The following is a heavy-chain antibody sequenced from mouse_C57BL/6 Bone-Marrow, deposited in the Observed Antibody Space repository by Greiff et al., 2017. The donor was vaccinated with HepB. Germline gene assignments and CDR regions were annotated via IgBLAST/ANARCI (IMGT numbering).Heavy chain of an antibody. V-gene: IGHV3-3*01. CDR2: TFYSGIT. CDR1: GFSINSDCY. Sequence: VQLQESGPSLVRPSQTLSLTCTVTGFSINSDCYWIWIRQFPGNKLEYIGYTFYSGITYYNPSLESRTYITRDTSKNQFSLKLSSVTTEDTATYYCARDSESYYYGSSYVMDYWGQGTSVTVSS. CDR3: ARDSESYYYGSSYVMDY. J-gene: IGHJ4*01. D-gene: IGHD1-1*01.